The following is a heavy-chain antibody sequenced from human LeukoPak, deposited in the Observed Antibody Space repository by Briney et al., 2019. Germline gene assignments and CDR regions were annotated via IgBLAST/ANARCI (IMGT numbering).Heavy chain of an antibody. J-gene: IGHJ4*02. V-gene: IGHV4-39*01. CDR2: IYYSGST. Sequence: PSETLSLTCTVSGGSISSSRDYWGWIRQPPGKGLEWIGIIYYSGSTYYNPSLKSRFTISVDTSKNQFSLKLSSVTAADTAIYYCASTPDYDDVWGTSAGWDYWGQGTLVTVSS. CDR1: GGSISSSRDY. CDR3: ASTPDYDDVWGTSAGWDY. D-gene: IGHD3-16*01.